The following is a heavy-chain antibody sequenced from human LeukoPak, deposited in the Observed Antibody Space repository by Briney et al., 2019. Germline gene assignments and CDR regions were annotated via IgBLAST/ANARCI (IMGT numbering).Heavy chain of an antibody. D-gene: IGHD2-15*01. V-gene: IGHV1-69*10. Sequence: RASVKVSCKASGGTFSSYAISWVRQAPGQGLGIANYAQKFQGRVTITADKSTSTAYMELSSLRSEDTAVYYCARGKVAATELGYVQHWGQGTLVTVSS. CDR1: GGTFSSYA. J-gene: IGHJ1*01. CDR2: IA. CDR3: ARGKVAATELGYVQH.